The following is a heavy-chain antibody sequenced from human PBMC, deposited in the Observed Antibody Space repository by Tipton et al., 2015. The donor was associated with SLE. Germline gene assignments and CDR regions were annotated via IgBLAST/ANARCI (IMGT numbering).Heavy chain of an antibody. CDR2: ISSSGSTI. CDR3: ARDPPYSSSSWGYFDY. CDR1: GFTFSDYY. V-gene: IGHV3-11*01. Sequence: SLRLSCAASGFTFSDYYMSWIRQAPGKGLEWVSYISSSGSTIYYADSVKGRFTISRDNAKNSLYLQMNSLRAEDTAVYYCARDPPYSSSSWGYFDYWGQGTLVTVS. J-gene: IGHJ4*02. D-gene: IGHD6-6*01.